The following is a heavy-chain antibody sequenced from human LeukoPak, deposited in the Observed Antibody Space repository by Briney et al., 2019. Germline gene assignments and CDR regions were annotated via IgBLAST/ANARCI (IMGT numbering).Heavy chain of an antibody. CDR1: GFSLSTSGVG. CDR2: IYWDDDK. J-gene: IGHJ4*02. Sequence: SGPTLVKPTQTLTLTCTFSGFSLSTSGVGVGWIRQPPGKALEWLALIYWDDDKRYSPSLKSRLTITKDTSKNQVVLTMTNMDPVDTATYYCAHSTPDWGDILTGNAQYYFDYWGQGTLVTVSS. D-gene: IGHD3-9*01. V-gene: IGHV2-5*02. CDR3: AHSTPDWGDILTGNAQYYFDY.